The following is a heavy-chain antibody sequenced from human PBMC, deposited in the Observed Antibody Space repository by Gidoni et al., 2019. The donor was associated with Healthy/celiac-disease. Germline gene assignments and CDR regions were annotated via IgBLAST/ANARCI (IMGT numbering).Heavy chain of an antibody. V-gene: IGHV3-30*04. CDR1: GFTFSSYA. D-gene: IGHD3-22*01. CDR2: ISYDGSNK. Sequence: QVQLVESGGGVVQPGRSLRLSCAASGFTFSSYAMNWLRQAPGKGLEWVAVISYDGSNKYYADSVKGRFTISRDNSKNTLYLQMNSLRAEDTAVYYCARDYYPSMIVVARRPPNYYYGMDVWGQGTTVTVSS. CDR3: ARDYYPSMIVVARRPPNYYYGMDV. J-gene: IGHJ6*02.